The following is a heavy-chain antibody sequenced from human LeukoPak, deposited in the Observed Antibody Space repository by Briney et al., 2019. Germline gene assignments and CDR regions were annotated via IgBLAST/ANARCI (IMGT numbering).Heavy chain of an antibody. Sequence: ASETLSLTCTVSGDSISSYYWSWIRQPPGKGLEWIGYIYYSGSTNYDPSLKSRVTISIDTSKNQFSLKLNSVTAADTAVYYCARDPQSPGYCSGGSCHGGFDPWGQGTLVTVSS. D-gene: IGHD2-15*01. CDR2: IYYSGST. CDR3: ARDPQSPGYCSGGSCHGGFDP. CDR1: GDSISSYY. V-gene: IGHV4-59*01. J-gene: IGHJ5*02.